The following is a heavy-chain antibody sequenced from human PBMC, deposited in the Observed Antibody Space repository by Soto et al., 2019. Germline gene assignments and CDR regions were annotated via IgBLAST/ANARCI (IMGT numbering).Heavy chain of an antibody. CDR2: AYYRSQWYY. Sequence: SQTLSLTCAISGDSVSSNSAAWNWIRQSPSRGLEWLGRAYYRSQWYYDSAVSVRSRITVIPDTSKNQFSLQLNSVTPEDTAVYYCTNHKCYSRTYNRMDVWGQGTTVIVSS. V-gene: IGHV6-1*01. J-gene: IGHJ6*02. CDR3: TNHKCYSRTYNRMDV. CDR1: GDSVSSNSAA. D-gene: IGHD1-20*01.